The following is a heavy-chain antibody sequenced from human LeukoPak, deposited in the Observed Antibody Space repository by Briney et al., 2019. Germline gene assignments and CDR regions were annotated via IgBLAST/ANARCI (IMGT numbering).Heavy chain of an antibody. J-gene: IGHJ4*02. V-gene: IGHV4-34*01. Sequence: SETLSLTCAVYGGSFSGYYWSWIRQPPGKRLEWIGEINHSGSTNYNPSLKSRVTISVDTSKNQFSLKLSSVTAADTAVYYCARGGEYSSAPFDYWGQGTLVTVSS. D-gene: IGHD5-18*01. CDR3: ARGGEYSSAPFDY. CDR1: GGSFSGYY. CDR2: INHSGST.